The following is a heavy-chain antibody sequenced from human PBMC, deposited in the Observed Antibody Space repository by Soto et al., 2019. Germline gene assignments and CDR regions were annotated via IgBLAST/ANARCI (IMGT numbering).Heavy chain of an antibody. D-gene: IGHD6-13*01. CDR2: IIPILGIA. Sequence: QVQLVQSGAEVKKPGSSVKVSCKASGVTFSSYTISWVRQAPGQGLEWMGRIIPILGIANYAQKFQGRVTITADKSTSTAYMELSSLRSEDTAVYYCARGRTEAAAGTLSCYCDLWGRGTLVTVSS. CDR3: ARGRTEAAAGTLSCYCDL. CDR1: GVTFSSYT. J-gene: IGHJ2*01. V-gene: IGHV1-69*02.